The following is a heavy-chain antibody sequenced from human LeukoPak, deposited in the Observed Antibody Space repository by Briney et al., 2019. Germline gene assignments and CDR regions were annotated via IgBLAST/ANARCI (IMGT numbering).Heavy chain of an antibody. CDR1: GFTFSSYA. CDR2: ISGSGGST. CDR3: AKDPTRDYYYYMDV. V-gene: IGHV3-23*01. J-gene: IGHJ6*03. Sequence: PGGSLRLSCAASGFTFSSYAMSWVRQAPGKGLEWVSAISGSGGSTYYADSVKGRFTISRDNSKNTLYLQMNSLRAEDTAVYYCAKDPTRDYYYYMDVWGKGTTVTVSS.